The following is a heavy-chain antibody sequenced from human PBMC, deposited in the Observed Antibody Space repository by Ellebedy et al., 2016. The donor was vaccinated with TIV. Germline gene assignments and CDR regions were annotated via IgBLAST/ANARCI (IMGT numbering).Heavy chain of an antibody. Sequence: GGSLRLSXAASGFTFSNCAMSWVRQAPGKGLEWLSTISDSTYTTYYADSVRGRFTISRDNSKNTLYLHMSSLRVEDTAVYYCAKGALWFGEIDAFDVWGQGTMVTVSS. CDR2: ISDSTYTT. V-gene: IGHV3-23*01. CDR1: GFTFSNCA. D-gene: IGHD3-10*01. CDR3: AKGALWFGEIDAFDV. J-gene: IGHJ3*01.